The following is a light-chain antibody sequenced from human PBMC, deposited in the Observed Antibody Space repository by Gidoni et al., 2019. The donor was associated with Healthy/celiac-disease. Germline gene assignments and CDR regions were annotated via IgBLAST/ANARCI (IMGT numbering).Light chain of an antibody. CDR3: QQRNNWPPT. CDR1: QSVSSC. CDR2: DTS. J-gene: IGKJ1*01. V-gene: IGKV3-11*01. Sequence: EFVLTLSPATLSLFPGERATLSFSASQSVSSCLAWYQQKPGQAPRLLIYDTSTRATGIPARFSGSRSGTDFTLTISSLEPADFAVSYCQQRNNWPPTFGQGTKVEIK.